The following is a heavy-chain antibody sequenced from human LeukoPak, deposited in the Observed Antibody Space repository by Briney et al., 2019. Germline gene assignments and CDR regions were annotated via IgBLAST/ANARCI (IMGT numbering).Heavy chain of an antibody. CDR2: IFYSGNT. Sequence: SETLSLTCTVSSGSVSNSHYYWAWVRQPPGKGLEWLGSIFYSGNTHYNPSLKSPVTISIDTSKNQFSLKVSSVTAADTAVYYCARASLYYDFWSGHDYWGQGTLVTVSS. D-gene: IGHD3-3*01. J-gene: IGHJ4*02. V-gene: IGHV4-39*07. CDR3: ARASLYYDFWSGHDY. CDR1: SGSVSNSHYY.